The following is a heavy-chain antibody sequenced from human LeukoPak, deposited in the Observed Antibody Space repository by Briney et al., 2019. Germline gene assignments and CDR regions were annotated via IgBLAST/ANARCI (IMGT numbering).Heavy chain of an antibody. CDR3: ARQWSPESYDSSGYYLGF. V-gene: IGHV5-51*01. CDR1: GYSFSNYY. D-gene: IGHD3-22*01. Sequence: GESLKISCKGSGYSFSNYYIHWVRQMPGRGLEWMGIIYPGDSDTKYSPSFRGQVTISADTSINTAYLQWSSLQASDTAMYYCARQWSPESYDSSGYYLGFWGQGTLVTVSS. CDR2: IYPGDSDT. J-gene: IGHJ4*02.